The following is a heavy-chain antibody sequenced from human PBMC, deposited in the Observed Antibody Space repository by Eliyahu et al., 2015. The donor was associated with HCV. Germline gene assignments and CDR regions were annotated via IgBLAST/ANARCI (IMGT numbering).Heavy chain of an antibody. CDR1: XGSISXSXYY. CDR3: ATEGGTYYDFWSGYSGPSDFDY. J-gene: IGHJ4*02. D-gene: IGHD3-3*01. V-gene: IGHV4-39*01. Sequence: QLQLQESGPGLVKPSETLSXTCTVSXGSISXSXYYXXXIXQPPGKGLEWIGSIYYSGSTYYNPSLKSRVTISVDTSKNQFSLKLSSVTAADTAVYYCATEGGTYYDFWSGYSGPSDFDYWGQGTLVTVSS. CDR2: IYYSGST.